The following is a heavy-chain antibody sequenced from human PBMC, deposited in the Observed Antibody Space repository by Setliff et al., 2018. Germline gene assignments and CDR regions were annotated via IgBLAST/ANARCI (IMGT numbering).Heavy chain of an antibody. J-gene: IGHJ6*03. CDR2: INGDGTSI. V-gene: IGHV3-74*03. Sequence: GGSLRLSCVASGFTFGRYWMHWVRQVPGKGLLWVSRINGDGTSITYADSVKGRFTISRDNSKNTVYLQMNSLRAEDTAIYYCARLALTGYDSSGYYYALEYYYYMDVWGKGTTVTVSS. CDR1: GFTFGRYW. D-gene: IGHD3-22*01. CDR3: ARLALTGYDSSGYYYALEYYYYMDV.